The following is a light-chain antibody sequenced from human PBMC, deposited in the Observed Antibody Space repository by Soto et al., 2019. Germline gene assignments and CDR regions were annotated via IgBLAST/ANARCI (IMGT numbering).Light chain of an antibody. CDR1: QSVRSN. CDR3: QHYNNWPPWT. V-gene: IGKV3-15*01. CDR2: GAS. Sequence: EMVMTQSPATLSVSPGERATLSCRASQSVRSNLAWYQQKPGQAPRLLIYGASTRATGIPARFSGSGSGTEFTLTISNLQSEDFAIYYCQHYNNWPPWTFGQGTKVEI. J-gene: IGKJ1*01.